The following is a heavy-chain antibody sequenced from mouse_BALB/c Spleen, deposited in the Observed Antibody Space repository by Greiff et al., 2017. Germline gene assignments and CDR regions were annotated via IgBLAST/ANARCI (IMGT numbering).Heavy chain of an antibody. J-gene: IGHJ2*01. CDR2: INPSNGGT. Sequence: QVQLQQSGAELVKPGASVKLSCKASGYTFTSYYMYWVKQRPGQGLEWIGEINPSNGGTNFNEKFKSKATLTVDKSSSTAYMQLSSLTSEDSAVDYCTRWNYGSSPFDYWGQGTTLTVSS. D-gene: IGHD1-1*01. CDR3: TRWNYGSSPFDY. CDR1: GYTFTSYY. V-gene: IGHV1S81*02.